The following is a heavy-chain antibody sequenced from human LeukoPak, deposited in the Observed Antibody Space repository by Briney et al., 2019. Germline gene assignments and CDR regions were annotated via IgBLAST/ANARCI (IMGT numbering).Heavy chain of an antibody. V-gene: IGHV3-7*01. CDR1: GFTFNYYW. CDR2: IKKDGSDK. CDR3: ARYTSGYSLEY. D-gene: IGHD3-22*01. Sequence: GGSLRLSCVASGFTFNYYWMSWVRQAPGKGLEWLANIKKDGSDKNYVDSVEGRFTISRDTAKSTLYLQLTSLRPDDTAVYYCARYTSGYSLEYWGQGALVTVSS. J-gene: IGHJ4*02.